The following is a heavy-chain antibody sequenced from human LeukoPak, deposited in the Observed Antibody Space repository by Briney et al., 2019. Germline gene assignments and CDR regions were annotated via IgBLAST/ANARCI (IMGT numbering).Heavy chain of an antibody. CDR3: AREGYCSGSNCYSLLE. D-gene: IGHD2-15*01. Sequence: ASLKVSCKASGYTFNYYYLYWVRQAPGQGLECLGWINVNSGGTHYAQKFQGRVTMTRDTSITTAYMELRRLTSDDTAIYYCAREGYCSGSNCYSLLEWGQGTLVTVSS. J-gene: IGHJ4*02. CDR2: INVNSGGT. V-gene: IGHV1-2*02. CDR1: GYTFNYYY.